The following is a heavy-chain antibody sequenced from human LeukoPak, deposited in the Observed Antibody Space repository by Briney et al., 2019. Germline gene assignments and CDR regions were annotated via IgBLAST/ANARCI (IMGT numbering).Heavy chain of an antibody. J-gene: IGHJ4*02. CDR2: LYPNPST. V-gene: IGHV4-38-2*02. Sequence: PSETLSLPCPVSGYSISRRYYWGWIRQPPGKPPSRVATLYPNPSTYHNPSLKSRVTISVDTSKNQFSLKLSSVTAADPAVYYCARASRASGIFDYWGQGTLAPVSS. CDR1: GYSISRRYY. D-gene: IGHD1-26*01. CDR3: ARASRASGIFDY.